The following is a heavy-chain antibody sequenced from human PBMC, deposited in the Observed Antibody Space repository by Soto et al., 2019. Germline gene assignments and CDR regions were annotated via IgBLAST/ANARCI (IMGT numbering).Heavy chain of an antibody. CDR1: GVTFGDYG. Sequence: EVQLVESGGGVVRPGGSLRLSCAASGVTFGDYGMSWVRQAPGKGLEWVSGINWNGGSTGYADSVKGRFTISRDNAKNSHYLQMNSLRAEDTALYYCARDAPIRSYDSSCPSDYWGRGTLVTVSS. J-gene: IGHJ4*02. CDR3: ARDAPIRSYDSSCPSDY. D-gene: IGHD3-22*01. V-gene: IGHV3-20*04. CDR2: INWNGGST.